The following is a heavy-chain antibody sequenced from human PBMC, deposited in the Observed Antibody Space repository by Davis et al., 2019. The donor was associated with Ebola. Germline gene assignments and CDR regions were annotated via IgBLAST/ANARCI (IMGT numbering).Heavy chain of an antibody. J-gene: IGHJ4*02. CDR1: GFTFSNAW. V-gene: IGHV3-15*01. Sequence: GESLKISCAASGFTFSNAWMSWVRQAPGKGLEWVGRIKSKTDGGTTDYAAPVKGRFTISRDDSKNTLYLQMNSLKTEDTAVYYCTRSEYSSSGRDYWGQGTLVTVSS. CDR2: IKSKTDGGTT. CDR3: TRSEYSSSGRDY. D-gene: IGHD6-6*01.